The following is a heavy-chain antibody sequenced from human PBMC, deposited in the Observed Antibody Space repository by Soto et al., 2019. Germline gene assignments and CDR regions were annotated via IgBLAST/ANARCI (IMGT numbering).Heavy chain of an antibody. V-gene: IGHV1-69*01. J-gene: IGHJ4*02. D-gene: IGHD3-3*01. CDR1: GATFSSFA. CDR3: ASPLKWSGYYIAFDY. CDR2: IIPIFDTI. Sequence: QVQLLQSGAEVTKPGSSVKVSCKASGATFSSFAFSWVRQAPGQGLEWMGVIIPIFDTISYAQKFQGRVTITADESTRTAYMELNSLTSDDTAVYYCASPLKWSGYYIAFDYWGQGTLVIVSS.